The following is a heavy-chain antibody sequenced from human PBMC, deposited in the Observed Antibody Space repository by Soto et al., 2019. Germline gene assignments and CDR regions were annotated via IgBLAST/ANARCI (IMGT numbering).Heavy chain of an antibody. D-gene: IGHD3-3*01. Sequence: QVQLVESGGGVVQPGRSLRLSCAASGFTFSSYGMHWVRQAPGKGLEWVAIIWYDGSDTSYADSVKGRFTISRDNSKKXLYLQMNRRRGEDTAVYYGARGVGGPAGLQGRFDYWGQGTLVTVSS. CDR1: GFTFSSYG. CDR3: ARGVGGPAGLQGRFDY. J-gene: IGHJ4*02. CDR2: IWYDGSDT. V-gene: IGHV3-33*01.